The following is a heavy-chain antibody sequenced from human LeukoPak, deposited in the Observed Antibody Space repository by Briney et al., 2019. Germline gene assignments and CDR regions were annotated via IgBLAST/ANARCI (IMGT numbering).Heavy chain of an antibody. CDR3: ARDRADGYNYCDYFDN. D-gene: IGHD5-18*01. Sequence: GGSLRLSCAGSGFIVSSNYMSWVRQAAGKGLEWVSVIYGGSRTYYADSVKGRFTISRDNSKNTVYLQMDSLRAEDTAVYYCARDRADGYNYCDYFDNWGQGTLVTVSS. V-gene: IGHV3-66*01. CDR1: GFIVSSNY. J-gene: IGHJ4*02. CDR2: IYGGSRT.